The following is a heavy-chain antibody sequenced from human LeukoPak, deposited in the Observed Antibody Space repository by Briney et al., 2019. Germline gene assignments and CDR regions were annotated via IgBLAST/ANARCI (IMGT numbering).Heavy chain of an antibody. CDR3: AGSTVTTNY. J-gene: IGHJ4*02. Sequence: GGSLRFSCVVSGFTLSTYWMTWVRQAPGKGLEWVANIKHDGSEKHYVNSVKGRFTISRDNAKNLVYLQMNSLRGEDTAMYYCAGSTVTTNYWGQGALVTVSS. CDR2: IKHDGSEK. CDR1: GFTLSTYW. V-gene: IGHV3-7*01. D-gene: IGHD4-17*01.